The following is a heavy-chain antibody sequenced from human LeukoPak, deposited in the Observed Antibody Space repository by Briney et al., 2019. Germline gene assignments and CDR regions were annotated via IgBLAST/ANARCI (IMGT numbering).Heavy chain of an antibody. CDR1: GYSFTTYW. J-gene: IGHJ4*02. Sequence: GESLKISCKGSGYSFTTYWIGWVRQIPGKGLEWMGIIFPGDSDTRYSPSFQGQVTISADKSINTAYLQWSSLKASDTAMYYCSRRSGSYSRGFDYWGQGILVTVSS. CDR2: IFPGDSDT. V-gene: IGHV5-51*01. D-gene: IGHD1-26*01. CDR3: SRRSGSYSRGFDY.